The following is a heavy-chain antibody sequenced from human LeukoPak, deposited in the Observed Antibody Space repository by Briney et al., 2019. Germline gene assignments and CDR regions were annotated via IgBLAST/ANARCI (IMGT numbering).Heavy chain of an antibody. J-gene: IGHJ4*02. V-gene: IGHV4-30-2*01. D-gene: IGHD2-8*01. CDR2: IYHSGST. Sequence: SETLSLTCAVSGSSISSGGYSWSWIRQPPGTGLVWIGYIYHSGSTYYNPSLKSRVTISVDRSKNQFSLKLSSVTAADTAVYYCSRSRVSPNSWYFDYWGQGTLVTVSS. CDR1: GSSISSGGYS. CDR3: SRSRVSPNSWYFDY.